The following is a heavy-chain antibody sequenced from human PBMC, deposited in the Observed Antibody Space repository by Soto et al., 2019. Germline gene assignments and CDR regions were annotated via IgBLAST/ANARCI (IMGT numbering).Heavy chain of an antibody. CDR3: AKTGGSGSYYLDY. D-gene: IGHD3-10*01. CDR2: ISWNSGSI. J-gene: IGHJ4*02. Sequence: GGSLRLSCAASGFTFDDYAMHWVRQAPGKGLEWVSGISWNSGSIGYADSVKGRFTISRDNAKNSLYLQMNSLRAEDTALYYCAKTGGSGSYYLDYWGQGTLVTVSS. CDR1: GFTFDDYA. V-gene: IGHV3-9*01.